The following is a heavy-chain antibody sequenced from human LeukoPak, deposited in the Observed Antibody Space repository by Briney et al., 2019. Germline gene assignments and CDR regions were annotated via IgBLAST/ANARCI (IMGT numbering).Heavy chain of an antibody. D-gene: IGHD3-16*02. Sequence: ASVKVSCKVSGYTLTELSMHWVRQAPGKGLEWMGGFDPEDGETIYAQKFQGRVTMTRNTSISTAYMELSSLRSEDTAVYYCARYRPRDFDYWGQGTLVTVSS. CDR2: FDPEDGET. CDR1: GYTLTELS. CDR3: ARYRPRDFDY. V-gene: IGHV1-24*01. J-gene: IGHJ4*02.